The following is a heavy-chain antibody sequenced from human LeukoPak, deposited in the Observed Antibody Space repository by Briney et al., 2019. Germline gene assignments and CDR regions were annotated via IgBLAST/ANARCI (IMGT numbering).Heavy chain of an antibody. D-gene: IGHD1-1*01. V-gene: IGHV4-30-2*01. J-gene: IGHJ6*02. Sequence: SETLSLTCAASGGSISSGGYSWSSIRQPPGKGLEWIGYIYHSGSTYYNPSLKSRVTISVDRSKNQFSLKLSSVTAADTAVYYCARARTTFYYYYGMDVWGQGTTVTVSS. CDR3: ARARTTFYYYYGMDV. CDR2: IYHSGST. CDR1: GGSISSGGYS.